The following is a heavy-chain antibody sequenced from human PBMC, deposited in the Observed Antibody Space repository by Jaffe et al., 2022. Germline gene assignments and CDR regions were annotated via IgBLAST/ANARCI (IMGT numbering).Heavy chain of an antibody. V-gene: IGHV4-30-2*01. CDR1: GASISSDTYS. J-gene: IGHJ4*02. CDR2: FSQIGRA. CDR3: ARVFDDYADN. Sequence: QLQLQESGSGLVRPSQTLSLTCTVSGASISSDTYSWSWIRQPPGKALEWIGYFSQIGRAYYNPSLQSRVTISVDRSKNQLSLKLNSVSAADTAFYFCARVFDDYADNWGQGTLVTVSS.